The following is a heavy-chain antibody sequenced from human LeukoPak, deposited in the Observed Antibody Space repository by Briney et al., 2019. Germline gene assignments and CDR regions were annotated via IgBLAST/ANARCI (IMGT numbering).Heavy chain of an antibody. D-gene: IGHD6-19*01. CDR3: ARDYQIGIAVDYNWFDP. CDR1: GYSFTDYI. J-gene: IGHJ5*02. CDR2: INTNTGNP. V-gene: IGHV7-4-1*02. Sequence: ASVKVSCKASGYSFTDYILNWVRQAPGQGLEWMGWINTNTGNPTYAQGFIRRFVFSLDTFVSTAYLQISDLKTEDTAVYYCARDYQIGIAVDYNWFDPWGQGTLVTVSS.